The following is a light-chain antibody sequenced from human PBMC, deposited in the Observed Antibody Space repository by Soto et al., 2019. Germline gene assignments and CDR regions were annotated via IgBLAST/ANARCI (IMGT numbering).Light chain of an antibody. Sequence: DIQMTQSPSTLSASVGDRVTITCRASKNINTWVAWYQQKPGKAPKLLIYDASSLESGVPSRVSGSGSGTEFTLTISSLQPEDFATYYCLQHNSYPYTFGQGTRLEIK. J-gene: IGKJ5*01. CDR3: LQHNSYPYT. V-gene: IGKV1-5*01. CDR2: DAS. CDR1: KNINTW.